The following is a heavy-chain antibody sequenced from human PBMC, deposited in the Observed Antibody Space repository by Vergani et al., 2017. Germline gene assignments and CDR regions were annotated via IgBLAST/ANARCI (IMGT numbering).Heavy chain of an antibody. J-gene: IGHJ5*02. CDR2: SFHTGSA. CDR3: VRTVALWFGETKDGGWFDP. D-gene: IGHD3-10*01. Sequence: QVQLLESGPGLLKPSETLSLTCSVSGYSITSGYYWGWIRQPPGRGLEWIGSSFHTGSAYYNPSLKSRLTVSVDTSMNQVSLKLDSVTAADTAAYYCVRTVALWFGETKDGGWFDPWGQGTLVTVTS. CDR1: GYSITSGYY. V-gene: IGHV4-38-2*01.